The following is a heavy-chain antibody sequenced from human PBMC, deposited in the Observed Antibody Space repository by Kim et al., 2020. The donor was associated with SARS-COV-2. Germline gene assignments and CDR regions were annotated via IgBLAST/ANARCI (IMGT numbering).Heavy chain of an antibody. J-gene: IGHJ3*02. CDR3: TRWDAFDI. CDR2: INQDGSEK. Sequence: GGSLRLSCAASGFTFSTYWMTWVRQAPGKGLEWVANINQDGSEKHYVDSVEGRFTFSRDNTKNSLYLQMDGLRVEDTAVYYCTRWDAFDIWGQGTMVTVS. V-gene: IGHV3-7*01. CDR1: GFTFSTYW.